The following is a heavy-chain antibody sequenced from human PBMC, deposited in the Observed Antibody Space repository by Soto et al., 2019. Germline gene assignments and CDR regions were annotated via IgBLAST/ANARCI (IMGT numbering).Heavy chain of an antibody. D-gene: IGHD1-1*01. CDR1: GFTFSSYG. Sequence: QVQLVESGGGVVKPGRSLRLSCAASGFTFSSYGMHWVRQAPGKGLEWVAVIWYDGSNKYYADSVKGRFTISRDNSKNTLYLKMNSLRAEDTAVYYWARGSPRNTDFDYWGQGTLVTVSS. V-gene: IGHV3-33*01. CDR3: ARGSPRNTDFDY. CDR2: IWYDGSNK. J-gene: IGHJ4*02.